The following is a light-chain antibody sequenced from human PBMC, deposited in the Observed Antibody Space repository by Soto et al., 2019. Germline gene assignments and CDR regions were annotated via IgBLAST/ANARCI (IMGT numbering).Light chain of an antibody. CDR3: QQRSSWPT. J-gene: IGKJ5*01. CDR1: QSVSSD. Sequence: EIVLTQSPATLSLSPGERATLSCRASQSVSSDLAWYQQKPGQAPRLLIYDASNRATGIPARFSGSGSGTDFTLTISSLAPEDFAVYYCQQRSSWPTFGQGTRLEIK. V-gene: IGKV3-11*01. CDR2: DAS.